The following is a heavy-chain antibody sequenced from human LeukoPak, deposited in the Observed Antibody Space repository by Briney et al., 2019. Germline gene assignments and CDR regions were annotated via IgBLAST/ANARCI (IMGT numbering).Heavy chain of an antibody. Sequence: ASVKVSCKASGYTFTSYAMHWVRQAPGQRLEWMGWINAGNGNTKYSQKFQGRVTITRDTSASTAYMELSSLRSEDTAVYYCAREWGTYLGNPVLLYYWVRGRGNWFDPWGQGTLVTVSS. V-gene: IGHV1-3*01. D-gene: IGHD3-10*02. CDR2: INAGNGNT. CDR1: GYTFTSYA. J-gene: IGHJ5*02. CDR3: AREWGTYLGNPVLLYYWVRGRGNWFDP.